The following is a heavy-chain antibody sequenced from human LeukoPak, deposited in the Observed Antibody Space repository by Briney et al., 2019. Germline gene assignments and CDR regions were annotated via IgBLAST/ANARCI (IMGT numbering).Heavy chain of an antibody. CDR2: IYYSGST. J-gene: IGHJ6*03. D-gene: IGHD4-23*01. CDR3: ARDQGGNSFDYYYMDV. Sequence: PSETLSLTCTVSGGPISSYYWSWIRQPPGKGLEWIGYIYYSGSTNYNPSLKSRVTISVDTSKNQFSLKLSSVTAADTAVYYCARDQGGNSFDYYYMDVWGKGTTVTVSS. CDR1: GGPISSYY. V-gene: IGHV4-59*01.